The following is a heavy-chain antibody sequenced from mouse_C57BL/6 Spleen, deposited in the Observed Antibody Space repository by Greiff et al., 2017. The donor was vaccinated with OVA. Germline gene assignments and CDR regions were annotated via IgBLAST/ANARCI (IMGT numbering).Heavy chain of an antibody. CDR2: IDPETGGT. CDR3: TPAYYDGYYSWFAY. CDR1: GYTFTDYE. V-gene: IGHV1-15*01. Sequence: QVQLQQSGAELVRPGASVTLSCKASGYTFTDYEMHWVKQTPVHGLEWIGAIDPETGGTAYNQKFKGKAILTADKSSSTAYMELRSLTSEDSAVYYCTPAYYDGYYSWFAYWGQGTLVTVSA. D-gene: IGHD2-3*01. J-gene: IGHJ3*01.